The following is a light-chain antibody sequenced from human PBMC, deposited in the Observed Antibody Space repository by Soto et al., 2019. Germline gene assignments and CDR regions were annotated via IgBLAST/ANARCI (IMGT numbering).Light chain of an antibody. CDR2: EVT. CDR1: SSDVGGYIF. CDR3: TSFSSSTTPDV. V-gene: IGLV2-14*03. Sequence: QSALTQPASVSGSLGQSITISCTGTSSDVGGYIFVSWYQQHPGKAPKLLIYEVTNRPSGVSNRFSGSRSDNTASLTISGLQAEDEADYFCTSFSSSTTPDVFGTGTKLTVL. J-gene: IGLJ1*01.